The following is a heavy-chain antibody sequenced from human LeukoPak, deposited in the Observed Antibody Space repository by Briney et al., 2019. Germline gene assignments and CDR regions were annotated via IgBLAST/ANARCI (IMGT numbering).Heavy chain of an antibody. Sequence: SGGSLRLSCAASGFTVSSNYMSWVRQAPGKGLDWVSVIYSGGNTYYADSVKGRFTISRDNSKNTLYLQMNSLRAEDTAVYYCAKDPQGLTPPRTVYFHHWGQGTLVTVSS. V-gene: IGHV3-66*01. D-gene: IGHD3-9*01. J-gene: IGHJ1*01. CDR1: GFTVSSNY. CDR3: AKDPQGLTPPRTVYFHH. CDR2: IYSGGNT.